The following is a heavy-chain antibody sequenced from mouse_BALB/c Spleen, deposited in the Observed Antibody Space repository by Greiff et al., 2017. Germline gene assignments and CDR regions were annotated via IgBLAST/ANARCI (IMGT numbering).Heavy chain of an antibody. CDR3: ARDGYYGYYAMDY. Sequence: QVQLQQSGAELAKPGASVKMSCKASGYTFTSYWMHWVKQRPGQGLEWIGYINPSTGYTEYNQKFKDKATLTADKSSSTAYMQLSSLTSEDSAVYYCARDGYYGYYAMDYWGQGTSVTVSS. V-gene: IGHV1-7*01. J-gene: IGHJ4*01. CDR1: GYTFTSYW. D-gene: IGHD2-3*01. CDR2: INPSTGYT.